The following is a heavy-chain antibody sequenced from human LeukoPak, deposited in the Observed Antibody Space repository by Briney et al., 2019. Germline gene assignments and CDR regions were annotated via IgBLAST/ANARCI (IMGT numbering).Heavy chain of an antibody. CDR3: ARDYEIEAVFPGY. CDR1: GYTFTGYY. D-gene: IGHD3-16*01. J-gene: IGHJ4*02. Sequence: ASVKVSCKASGYTFTGYYMHWVRQAPGQGLEWMGWINPNSGGTNYAQKFQGWVTMTRDTSISTAYMELSRLRSDDTAVYYCARDYEIEAVFPGYWGQGTLVTVSS. V-gene: IGHV1-2*04. CDR2: INPNSGGT.